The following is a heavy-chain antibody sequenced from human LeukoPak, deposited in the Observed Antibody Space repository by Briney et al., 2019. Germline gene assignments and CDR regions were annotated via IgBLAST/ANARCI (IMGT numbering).Heavy chain of an antibody. CDR1: GFTFRNYG. V-gene: IGHV3-30*02. D-gene: IGHD1-26*01. Sequence: PGGSLRLSCAASGFTFRNYGMHWVRQAPGKGLEWVALIWCDGSNKYYTDSVKGRFTISRDNSKNTLYLQMNSLRAEDTAVYYCARDLSGSLDYWGQGTLVTVSS. CDR2: IWCDGSNK. J-gene: IGHJ4*02. CDR3: ARDLSGSLDY.